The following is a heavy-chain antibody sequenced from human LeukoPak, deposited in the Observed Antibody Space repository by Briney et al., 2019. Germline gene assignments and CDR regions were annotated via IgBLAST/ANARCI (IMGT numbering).Heavy chain of an antibody. V-gene: IGHV3-30-3*01. CDR3: ARLERITGMIDN. Sequence: SLRLSCAASGFTFSSYAMHWVRQAPAKGLEWVAVISYDGSNKYYADSVKGRFTISRDNSKNTLYLQMNSLRAEDTAVYYCARLERITGMIDNWGQGTLVTASP. CDR1: GFTFSSYA. D-gene: IGHD2-15*01. J-gene: IGHJ4*02. CDR2: ISYDGSNK.